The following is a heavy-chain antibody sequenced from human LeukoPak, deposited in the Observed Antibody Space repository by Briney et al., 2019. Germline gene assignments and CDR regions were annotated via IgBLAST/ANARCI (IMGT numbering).Heavy chain of an antibody. Sequence: SVRVSCKASGGTFRSFAISWVRQAPGQGLEWMGGIIPIFRTANYAQKFQGRVTITADKSTSTAYMELSSLRSEDTAVYYCASMGGRESMVHHEYYFDYWGQGTLVTVSS. CDR2: IIPIFRTA. CDR3: ASMGGRESMVHHEYYFDY. D-gene: IGHD3-10*01. V-gene: IGHV1-69*06. CDR1: GGTFRSFA. J-gene: IGHJ4*02.